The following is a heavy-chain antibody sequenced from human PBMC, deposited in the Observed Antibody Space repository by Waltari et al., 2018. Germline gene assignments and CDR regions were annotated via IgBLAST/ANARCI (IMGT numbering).Heavy chain of an antibody. CDR3: AHRRGSWYRGRFDP. CDR2: IYWDDDK. D-gene: IGHD6-13*01. CDR1: GFSLSTSGVG. V-gene: IGHV2-5*02. J-gene: IGHJ5*02. Sequence: QITLKESGPTLVKPTQTLTLTCTFSGFSLSTSGVGVGWILPPPGKALEWLALIYWDDDKRYSPSLKSRLTITKDTSKNQVVLTMTNMDPVDTATYYCAHRRGSWYRGRFDPWGQGTLVTVSS.